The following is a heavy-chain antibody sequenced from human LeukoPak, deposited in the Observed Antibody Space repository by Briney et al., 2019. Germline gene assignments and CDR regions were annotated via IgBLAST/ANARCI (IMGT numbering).Heavy chain of an antibody. CDR3: ASSIAAADIDAFDI. Sequence: GGSLRLSCAASGFTFSSYLMSWVRQAPGKGLEWVANIKQDGSEKYYVDSVKGRFTISRDNAKNSLYLQMNSLRAEDTAVYYCASSIAAADIDAFDIWGQGTMVTVSS. CDR2: IKQDGSEK. D-gene: IGHD6-13*01. J-gene: IGHJ3*02. CDR1: GFTFSSYL. V-gene: IGHV3-7*01.